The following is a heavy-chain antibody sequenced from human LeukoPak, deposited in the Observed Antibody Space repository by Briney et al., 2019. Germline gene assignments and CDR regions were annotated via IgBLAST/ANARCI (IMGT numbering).Heavy chain of an antibody. CDR3: ASGRPKWPPGY. D-gene: IGHD1-26*01. V-gene: IGHV4-59*08. CDR1: GGSISVYY. CDR2: IYYSGST. J-gene: IGHJ4*02. Sequence: PSETLSLTCTVSGGSISVYYYNWIRQPPGKGLEWIGYIYYSGSTNYNPSLKSRVTISVDTSKNQFSLKLSSVTAADTAVYYCASGRPKWPPGYWGQGTLVTVSS.